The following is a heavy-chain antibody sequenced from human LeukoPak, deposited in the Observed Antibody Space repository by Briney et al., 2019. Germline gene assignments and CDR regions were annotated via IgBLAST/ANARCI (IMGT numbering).Heavy chain of an antibody. J-gene: IGHJ5*02. D-gene: IGHD3-22*01. V-gene: IGHV4-4*07. CDR2: IYTSGST. CDR1: GGSISSYY. CDR3: ARDLAAGRYDSSGINWFDP. Sequence: SETLSLTCTVSGGSISSYYWSWIRQPAGKGLEWIGRIYTSGSTNYNPSLKGRVTMSVDTSKNQFSLKLSSVTAADTAAYYCARDLAAGRYDSSGINWFDPWGQGTLVTVSS.